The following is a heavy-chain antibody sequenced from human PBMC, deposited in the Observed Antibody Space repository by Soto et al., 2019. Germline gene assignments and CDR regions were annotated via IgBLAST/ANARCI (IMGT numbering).Heavy chain of an antibody. CDR1: GGSISSSSYY. J-gene: IGHJ4*02. Sequence: SETLSLTCTVSGGSISSSSYYWGWIRQPPGKGLEWIGSIYYSGSTYYNPSLKSRVTISVDTSKNQFSLKLSSATAADTAVYYCARLAWFGELPDYWGQGTLVTVSS. V-gene: IGHV4-39*01. D-gene: IGHD3-10*01. CDR3: ARLAWFGELPDY. CDR2: IYYSGST.